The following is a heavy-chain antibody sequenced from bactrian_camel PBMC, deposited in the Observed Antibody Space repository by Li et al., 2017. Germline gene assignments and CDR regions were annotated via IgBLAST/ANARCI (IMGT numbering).Heavy chain of an antibody. CDR3: AAKARPCAITLSTQYEYGH. V-gene: IGHV3S9*01. J-gene: IGHJ4*01. CDR2: IMANGTT. CDR1: RFTSNGCG. D-gene: IGHD8*01. Sequence: HVQLVESGGGSVQAGGSLRLSCTKPRFTSNGCGVAWYRQADGKQREWVSSIMANGTTRYTESVKGRFTISKDKGKDVVYLQMNSLKPEDTAMYYCAAKARPCAITLSTQYEYGHWGQGTQVTVS.